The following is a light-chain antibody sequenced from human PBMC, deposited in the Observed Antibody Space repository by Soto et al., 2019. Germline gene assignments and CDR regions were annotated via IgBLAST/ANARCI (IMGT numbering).Light chain of an antibody. CDR2: GAS. Sequence: EILMTQSPATLSLSPGEISTLSCRASQSVSSNLAWYQQKPGQAPSLLIYGASTRATGTPARFSGSGSGTEFTLTISGLQSEDFAVYYCQQYIRWPLTFGGGTKVDI. J-gene: IGKJ4*01. V-gene: IGKV3-15*01. CDR1: QSVSSN. CDR3: QQYIRWPLT.